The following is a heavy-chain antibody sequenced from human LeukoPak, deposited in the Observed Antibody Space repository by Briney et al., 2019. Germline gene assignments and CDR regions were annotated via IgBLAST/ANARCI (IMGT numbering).Heavy chain of an antibody. Sequence: SETLSLTCTVSGGSISSGDYYWSWIRQPPGKGLEWIGYIYYSGSTYYNPSLKSRVTISVDTPKNQFSLKLSSVTAADTAVYYCASNRGYSYGYGYWGQGTLVTVSS. CDR2: IYYSGST. V-gene: IGHV4-30-4*08. D-gene: IGHD5-18*01. CDR1: GGSISSGDYY. J-gene: IGHJ4*02. CDR3: ASNRGYSYGYGY.